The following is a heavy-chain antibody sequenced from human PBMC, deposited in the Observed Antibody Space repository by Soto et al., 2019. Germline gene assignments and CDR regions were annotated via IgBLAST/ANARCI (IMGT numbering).Heavy chain of an antibody. J-gene: IGHJ3*02. CDR2: MYFSGIT. CDR3: ATQYYYDSTLVAFDI. V-gene: IGHV4-39*01. CDR1: GGSISSSNYY. Sequence: QLQLQESGPGLVKPSETLSLTCTVSGGSISSSNYYWAWIRQPPGKGLEWIGNMYFSGITHYNPSPKSRVTISVDTSKNQFSLRLSSVTAADTAVYYCATQYYYDSTLVAFDIWGQGTMVTVSS. D-gene: IGHD3-22*01.